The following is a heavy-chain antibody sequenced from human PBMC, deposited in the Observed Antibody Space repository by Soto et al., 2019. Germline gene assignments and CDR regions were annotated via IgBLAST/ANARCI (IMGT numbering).Heavy chain of an antibody. CDR3: ARLSSGSGGYVHYYYYDMDV. CDR1: GGTFSSYA. CDR2: IIPIFGTA. D-gene: IGHD3-10*01. V-gene: IGHV1-69*01. J-gene: IGHJ6*02. Sequence: QVQLVQSGAEVKKPGTSMKVSCKASGGTFSSYAISWVRQAPGQGLEWMGGIIPIFGTANYAQKFQGRVTITADESTSTAYMELSRLRSEDTAVYYCARLSSGSGGYVHYYYYDMDVWGQGTTVTVSS.